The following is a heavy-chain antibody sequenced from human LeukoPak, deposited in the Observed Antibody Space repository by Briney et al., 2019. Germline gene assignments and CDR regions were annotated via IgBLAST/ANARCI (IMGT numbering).Heavy chain of an antibody. Sequence: ASVKVSCKSPGYTFTTYGITWVRQAPGQGLEWRGWISTDNGDTNYAQKLQGRVTMTTDTSTSTAYMELSSLRSEDTAVYYCARGVEVEPAAVTAPFDYWGQGTLVTVSS. V-gene: IGHV1-18*01. CDR1: GYTFTTYG. D-gene: IGHD2-2*01. J-gene: IGHJ4*02. CDR3: ARGVEVEPAAVTAPFDY. CDR2: ISTDNGDT.